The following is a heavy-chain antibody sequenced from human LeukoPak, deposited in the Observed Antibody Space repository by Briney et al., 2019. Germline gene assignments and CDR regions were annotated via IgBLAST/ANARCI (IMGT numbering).Heavy chain of an antibody. CDR2: INSDGSST. CDR1: GFTFSCYW. V-gene: IGHV3-74*01. CDR3: ATDQDYYDSSGYYDP. Sequence: GGSLRLTCAASGFTFSCYWMHWVRQAPGKGLVWVSRINSDGSSTSYADSVKGRFTISRDNAKNTLYLQMNSLRAEDTAVYYCATDQDYYDSSGYYDPWGQGTLVTVSS. D-gene: IGHD3-22*01. J-gene: IGHJ5*02.